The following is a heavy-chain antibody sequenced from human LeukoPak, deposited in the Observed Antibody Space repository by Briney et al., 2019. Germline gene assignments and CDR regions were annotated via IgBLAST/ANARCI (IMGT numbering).Heavy chain of an antibody. V-gene: IGHV5-51*01. J-gene: IGHJ4*02. CDR2: IYPGDSDT. D-gene: IGHD2-8*01. CDR1: GYSFTSYW. CDR3: ARHRSYCTNGVCYKGSDY. Sequence: GESLKISCKGSGYSFTSYWIGWVRQMPGKGLEWMGIIYPGDSDTRYSPSFQGRVAISADKSISTAYLQWSSLKAPDTAMYYCARHRSYCTNGVCYKGSDYWGQGTLVTVSS.